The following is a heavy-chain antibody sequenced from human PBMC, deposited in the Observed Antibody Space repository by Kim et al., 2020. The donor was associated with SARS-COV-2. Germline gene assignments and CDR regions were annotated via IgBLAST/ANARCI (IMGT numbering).Heavy chain of an antibody. CDR3: ARSYDILTGYYNGYSPAGMDV. J-gene: IGHJ6*02. Sequence: GGSLRLSCAASGFTFSSYSMNWVRQAPGKGLEWVSSISSSSYIYYADSVKGRFTISRDNAKNSLYLQMNSLRAEDTAVYYCARSYDILTGYYNGYSPAGMDVWGQGTTVTVSS. CDR1: GFTFSSYS. V-gene: IGHV3-21*01. CDR2: ISSSSYI. D-gene: IGHD3-9*01.